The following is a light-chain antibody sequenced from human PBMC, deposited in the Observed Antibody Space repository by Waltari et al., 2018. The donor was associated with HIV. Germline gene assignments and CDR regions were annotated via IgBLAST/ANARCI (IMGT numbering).Light chain of an antibody. CDR3: AAWGDSLSSYV. Sequence: QSVLTQPPSASGTPGQRVTISCSGSSSNIGSNYVYWYQQHPGTTPKLLIYRNNQRPSGLPDRFSGSKSGTSASLAISGLRSEDEADYYCAAWGDSLSSYVFGTGTEVTVL. J-gene: IGLJ1*01. CDR2: RNN. CDR1: SSNIGSNY. V-gene: IGLV1-47*01.